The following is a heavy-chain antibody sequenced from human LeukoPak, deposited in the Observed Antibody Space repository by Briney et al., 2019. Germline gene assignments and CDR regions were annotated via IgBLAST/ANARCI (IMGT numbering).Heavy chain of an antibody. J-gene: IGHJ4*02. D-gene: IGHD6-13*01. CDR2: IYTNGGT. CDR3: AREYSGSWYPEEY. CDR1: GGSISSYY. Sequence: PSETLSLTCTVSGGSISSYYWSWIRQPAGKGLEWIGRIYTNGGTTYNPSLKSRVTMSIDTAKNQFSLKLSSVTAADTAVYYCAREYSGSWYPEEYWGQGTLVAVSS. V-gene: IGHV4-4*07.